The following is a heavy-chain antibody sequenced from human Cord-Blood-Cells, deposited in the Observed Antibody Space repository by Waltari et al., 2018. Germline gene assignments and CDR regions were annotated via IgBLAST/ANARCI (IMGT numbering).Heavy chain of an antibody. Sequence: EVQLLESGGGLVQPGGSLRLSCGASGFTFSSHAISWVRQAPGKGLEWVSAISGSGGSTYYADSVKGRFTISRDNSKNTLYLQMNSLRAEDTAVYYCANSIAAADYWGQGTLVTVSS. V-gene: IGHV3-23*01. CDR3: ANSIAAADY. CDR2: ISGSGGST. D-gene: IGHD6-13*01. CDR1: GFTFSSHA. J-gene: IGHJ4*02.